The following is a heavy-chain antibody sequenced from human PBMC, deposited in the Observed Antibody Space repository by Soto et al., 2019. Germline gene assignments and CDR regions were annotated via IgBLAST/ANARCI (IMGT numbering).Heavy chain of an antibody. CDR2: IKSKGDGGTT. V-gene: IGHV3-15*01. CDR1: GFIFNNAW. J-gene: IGHJ6*02. Sequence: EVQLVESGGGLVKPGGSLRLSCEASGFIFNNAWMNWARQSPGKGLEWVGHIKSKGDGGTTDYAAPVKGRFIISRDDSKKTLYLQMDSLKTEDTAVYYCTTACGTTCYWSYYGMDVWGQGTTVTVSS. CDR3: TTACGTTCYWSYYGMDV. D-gene: IGHD2-2*01.